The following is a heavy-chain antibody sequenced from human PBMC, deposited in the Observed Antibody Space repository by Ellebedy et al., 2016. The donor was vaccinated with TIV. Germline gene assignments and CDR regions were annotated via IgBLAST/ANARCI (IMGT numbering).Heavy chain of an antibody. CDR3: ARVPIAVAGLYYYYGMDV. V-gene: IGHV3-30*02. CDR2: IRYDGSNK. Sequence: GESLKISCAASGFTFSSYGMHWVRQAPGKGLEWVAFIRYDGSNKYYADSVKGRFTISRDNSENTLYLQMNSLRAEDTAVYYCARVPIAVAGLYYYYGMDVWGQGTTVTVSS. CDR1: GFTFSSYG. J-gene: IGHJ6*02. D-gene: IGHD6-19*01.